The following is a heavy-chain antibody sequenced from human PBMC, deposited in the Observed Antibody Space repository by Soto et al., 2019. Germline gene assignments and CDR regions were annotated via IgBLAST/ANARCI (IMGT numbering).Heavy chain of an antibody. CDR3: ARMASAGTLNWFDP. Sequence: QVQLVQSGAEVKEPGASVRVYGKASGYTFINFDISWVRQAAGQGLEWLGWMNPGSGKTGYASKFQGRVAMTRDASTGTSHLELSSLTSDDTAVYYCARMASAGTLNWFDPWGHGTLVTVSS. V-gene: IGHV1-8*02. J-gene: IGHJ5*02. CDR1: GYTFINFD. D-gene: IGHD6-13*01. CDR2: MNPGSGKT.